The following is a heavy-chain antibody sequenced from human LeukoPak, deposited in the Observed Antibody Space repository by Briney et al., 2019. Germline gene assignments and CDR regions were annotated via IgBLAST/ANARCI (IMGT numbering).Heavy chain of an antibody. CDR2: IYYSGST. D-gene: IGHD3-22*01. V-gene: IGHV4-59*12. J-gene: IGHJ4*02. CDR3: ARGITYYYDSSGYADY. Sequence: SETLSLTCTVSGGSISSYYWSWIRQPPGKGLEWIGYIYYSGSTNYNPSLKSRVTISVDTSKNQFSLKLSSVTAADTAVYYCARGITYYYDSSGYADYWGQGTLVTVSS. CDR1: GGSISSYY.